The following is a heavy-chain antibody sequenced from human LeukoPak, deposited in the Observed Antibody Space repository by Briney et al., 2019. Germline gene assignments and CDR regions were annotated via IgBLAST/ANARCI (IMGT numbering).Heavy chain of an antibody. V-gene: IGHV3-74*01. CDR1: GFTFSSYS. D-gene: IGHD1-26*01. Sequence: GGSLRLSCAASGFTFSSYSMNWVRQVPGKGLVWVSRVNKDGSSTVYADSVKGRFTISRDNAKNTLFLDMNGLSAEDTAVYYCARGGASSSFDYWGQGTLVTVS. J-gene: IGHJ4*02. CDR3: ARGGASSSFDY. CDR2: VNKDGSST.